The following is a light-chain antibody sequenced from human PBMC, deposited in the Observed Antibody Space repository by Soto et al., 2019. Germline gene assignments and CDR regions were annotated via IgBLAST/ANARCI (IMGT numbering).Light chain of an antibody. J-gene: IGKJ3*01. CDR2: DAS. Sequence: DIQMTQSPSSLSASVGDRVTITCQASQDISNYLNWYQQKPGKAPKLLIYDASNLETGVPSRFSGSGSGTDFTFTISSRQPEDIATYYCQQYDNLTLFTFGPGTKVDIK. CDR1: QDISNY. CDR3: QQYDNLTLFT. V-gene: IGKV1-33*01.